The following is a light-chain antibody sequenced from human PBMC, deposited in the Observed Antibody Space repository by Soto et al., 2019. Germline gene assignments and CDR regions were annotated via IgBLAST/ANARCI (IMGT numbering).Light chain of an antibody. CDR3: QQYGGSPWT. CDR2: GAS. CDR1: QSINSN. Sequence: EIVMTQSPATLSVSPGERVTLSCRASQSINSNLAWYQQKPGQAPRLLIYGASSRATGIPDRFSGSGSGTDFTLTISRLEAEDFAVYYCQQYGGSPWTFGQGTKVEIK. J-gene: IGKJ1*01. V-gene: IGKV3-20*01.